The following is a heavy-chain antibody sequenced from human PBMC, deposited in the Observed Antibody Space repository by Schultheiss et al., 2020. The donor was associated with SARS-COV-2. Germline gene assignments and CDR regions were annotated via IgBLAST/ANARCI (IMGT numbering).Heavy chain of an antibody. D-gene: IGHD4/OR15-4a*01. V-gene: IGHV3-7*01. CDR3: ARGRGDYGYHGMDV. J-gene: IGHJ6*02. CDR1: RFTFSSYA. CDR2: IKQDGSEK. Sequence: GGSLRLSCAASRFTFSSYAMSWVRQAPGKGLEWVANIKQDGSEKYYVDSVKGRFTISRDKSKNTLHLQLNSLRAEDTAVYYCARGRGDYGYHGMDVWGQGTTVTVSS.